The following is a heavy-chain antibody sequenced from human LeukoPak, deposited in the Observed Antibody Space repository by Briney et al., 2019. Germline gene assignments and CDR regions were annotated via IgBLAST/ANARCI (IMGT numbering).Heavy chain of an antibody. CDR2: IIPIFGTA. J-gene: IGHJ4*02. CDR1: GYTFTSYG. Sequence: ASVKVSCKASGYTFTSYGISWVRQAPGQGLEWMGGIIPIFGTANYAQKFQGRVTITADKSTNTAYMELSSLRSEDTAVYYCARDRDYYGCDYWGQGTLVTVSS. D-gene: IGHD3-10*01. CDR3: ARDRDYYGCDY. V-gene: IGHV1-69*06.